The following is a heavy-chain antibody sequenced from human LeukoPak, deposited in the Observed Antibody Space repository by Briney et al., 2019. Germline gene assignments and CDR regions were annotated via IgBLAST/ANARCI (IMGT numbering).Heavy chain of an antibody. CDR2: FDPEDGET. D-gene: IGHD3-22*01. CDR1: GYTLTELS. J-gene: IGHJ4*02. V-gene: IGHV1-24*01. CDR3: ATVLLGYYDSSGYYSLDY. Sequence: GASVKVSCKVSGYTLTELSMHWVRQAPGKGLEWMGGFDPEDGETIYAQKFQGRVTMTEDTSTDTAYMELSSLRSEDTAVYYCATVLLGYYDSSGYYSLDYWGQGTLVTVSS.